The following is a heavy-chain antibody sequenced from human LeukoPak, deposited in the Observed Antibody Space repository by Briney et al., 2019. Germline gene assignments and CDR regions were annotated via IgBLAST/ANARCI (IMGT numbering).Heavy chain of an antibody. CDR2: IIPIFGTA. J-gene: IGHJ6*03. V-gene: IGHV1-69*06. Sequence: SVKVSCKASGGTFSSYAISWVRQAPGQGLECMGGIIPIFGTANYAQKFQGRVTITADKSTSTAYMELSSLRSEDTAVYYCARGRSLVAASYYYYMDVWGKGTTVTVSS. D-gene: IGHD2-15*01. CDR3: ARGRSLVAASYYYYMDV. CDR1: GGTFSSYA.